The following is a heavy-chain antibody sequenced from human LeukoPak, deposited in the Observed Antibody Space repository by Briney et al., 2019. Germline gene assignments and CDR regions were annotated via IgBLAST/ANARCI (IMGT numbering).Heavy chain of an antibody. CDR1: GYSISSGYY. Sequence: PSETLSLTCTVSGYSISSGYYWGWIRQPPGKGLEWIGSIYHSGSTNYNPSLKSRVTISVDTSKNQFSLKLSSVTAADTAVYYCARHRGDGYKDAFDIWGQGTMVTVSS. CDR2: IYHSGST. CDR3: ARHRGDGYKDAFDI. V-gene: IGHV4-38-2*02. D-gene: IGHD5-24*01. J-gene: IGHJ3*02.